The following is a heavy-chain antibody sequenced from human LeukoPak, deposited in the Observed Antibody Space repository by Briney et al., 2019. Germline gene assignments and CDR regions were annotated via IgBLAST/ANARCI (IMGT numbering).Heavy chain of an antibody. D-gene: IGHD3-3*01. CDR1: RDSSNHFL. Sequence: SEALSVTHLVSRDSSNHFLFNWMGPSPGKGLEGVGYIYVCGRPHLHPPLQGRASTSVDASKRQYSLRLTSVTAADTAVYYCAKVSGSIVSGVERLGADFEYWGQGILVTVSS. CDR3: AKVSGSIVSGVERLGADFEY. J-gene: IGHJ4*02. V-gene: IGHV4-59*01. CDR2: IYVCGRP.